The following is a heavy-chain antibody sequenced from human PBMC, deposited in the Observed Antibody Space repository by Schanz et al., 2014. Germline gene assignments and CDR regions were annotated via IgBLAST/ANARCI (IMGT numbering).Heavy chain of an antibody. CDR3: AQIERNED. J-gene: IGHJ4*02. CDR1: GFSVGNKY. V-gene: IGHV3-23*04. Sequence: EVQLVESGGGLVQPGGSLRLSCAASGFSVGNKYMNWVRQAPGKGLEWVSAISGSGGSTYYADSVKGRFTISRDNSKNTLYLQMTSLRDEDTAVYFCAQIERNEDWGQGTLVTVSA. D-gene: IGHD1-1*01. CDR2: ISGSGGST.